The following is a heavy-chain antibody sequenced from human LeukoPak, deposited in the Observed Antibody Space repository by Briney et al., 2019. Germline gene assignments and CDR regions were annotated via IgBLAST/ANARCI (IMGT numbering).Heavy chain of an antibody. Sequence: ASVKVPCKASGYTFTSYDINWVRQATGQGLEWMGWMNPNSGNTGYAQKFQGRVTITRNTSISTAYMELSSLRSEDTAVYYCARGVGDFRYDFWSGYYTPYYFDYWGQGTLVTVSS. D-gene: IGHD3-3*01. CDR3: ARGVGDFRYDFWSGYYTPYYFDY. CDR2: MNPNSGNT. CDR1: GYTFTSYD. V-gene: IGHV1-8*03. J-gene: IGHJ4*02.